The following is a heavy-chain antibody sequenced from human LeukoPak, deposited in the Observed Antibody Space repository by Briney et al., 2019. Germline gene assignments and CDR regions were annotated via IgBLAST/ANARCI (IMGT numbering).Heavy chain of an antibody. J-gene: IGHJ6*03. CDR1: GFTFSSYA. CDR2: ISGSGGST. CDR3: ARNPRSRYYDFWSGYYTSYYYYYMDV. D-gene: IGHD3-3*01. V-gene: IGHV3-23*01. Sequence: GGSLRLSCAASGFTFSSYAMSWVRQAPGKGLEWVSAISGSGGSTYYADSVKGRFTISRDNSKNTLYLQMNSLRAEDTAVYYCARNPRSRYYDFWSGYYTSYYYYYMDVWGKGTTVTVSS.